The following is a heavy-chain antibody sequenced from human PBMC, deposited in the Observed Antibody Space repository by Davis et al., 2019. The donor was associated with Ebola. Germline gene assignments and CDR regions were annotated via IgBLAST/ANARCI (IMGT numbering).Heavy chain of an antibody. CDR2: ISAYNGNT. CDR1: GYTLTELS. Sequence: AASVKVSCKVSGYTLTELSMHWVRQAPGQGLEWMGWISAYNGNTNYAQKLQGRVTMTTDKSTSTAYMELSSLRSEDTAVYYCARDHYGGNSFSYWGQGTLVTVSS. CDR3: ARDHYGGNSFSY. J-gene: IGHJ4*02. D-gene: IGHD4-23*01. V-gene: IGHV1-18*01.